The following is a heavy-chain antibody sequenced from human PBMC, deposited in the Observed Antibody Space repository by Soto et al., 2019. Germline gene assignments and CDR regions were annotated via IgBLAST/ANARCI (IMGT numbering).Heavy chain of an antibody. V-gene: IGHV1-69*13. D-gene: IGHD3-22*01. CDR3: ARVRYYYDSSGSRRAGYYGMDV. CDR1: GGTFSSYA. CDR2: IIPIFGTA. Sequence: SVKVSCKASGGTFSSYAMSWVREAPGQGLEWMGGIIPIFGTANYAQKFQGRVTITADESTSTAYMELSSLRSEDTAVYYCARVRYYYDSSGSRRAGYYGMDVWGQGTTVTVSS. J-gene: IGHJ6*02.